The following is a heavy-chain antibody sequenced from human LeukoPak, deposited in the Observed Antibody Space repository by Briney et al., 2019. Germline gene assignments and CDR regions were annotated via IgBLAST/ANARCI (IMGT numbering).Heavy chain of an antibody. CDR1: GFSRSTSGGY. CDR3: ARIWLTRSYYFDY. J-gene: IGHJ4*02. V-gene: IGHV2-70*11. Sequence: QSAHTLANPRQTLTLTSTFSGFSRSTSGGYVSWIRQRPGKALDWLARIDCDEDKYYSTSLKTRLTISKDTSTEQVVLITTNTDPVDTATYYCARIWLTRSYYFDYWGQGTMVTVSS. D-gene: IGHD5-12*01. CDR2: IDCDEDK.